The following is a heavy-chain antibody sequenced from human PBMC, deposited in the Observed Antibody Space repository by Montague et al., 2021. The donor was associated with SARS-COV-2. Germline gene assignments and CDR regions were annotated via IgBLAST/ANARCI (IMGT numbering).Heavy chain of an antibody. V-gene: IGHV4-34*01. J-gene: IGHJ3*02. CDR2: INQGGAP. Sequence: SETLSLTCAVSRGSFSNYYWTWIRQSPGKGLEWIGEINQGGAPNYTPSLKSRVTISLDTSKKQISLKLNSVTVADTAVFFCARGRPVQGSFRHFGSISSGAFDIWGQGSLVIVSS. D-gene: IGHD3-9*01. CDR1: RGSFSNYY. CDR3: ARGRPVQGSFRHFGSISSGAFDI.